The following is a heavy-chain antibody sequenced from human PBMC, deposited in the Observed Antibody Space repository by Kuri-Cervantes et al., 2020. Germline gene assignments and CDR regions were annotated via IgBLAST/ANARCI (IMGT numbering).Heavy chain of an antibody. D-gene: IGHD5-24*01. CDR3: ARQGRDGYNFYGY. CDR1: GYSFTSYW. J-gene: IGHJ4*02. Sequence: GESLKISCKGSGYSFTSYWIGWVRQMPGKGLEWMGIIYPGDSDTRYSPSLQGQVTISADKSISTAYPQWSSLKASDTAMYYCARQGRDGYNFYGYWGQGTLVTVSS. CDR2: IYPGDSDT. V-gene: IGHV5-51*01.